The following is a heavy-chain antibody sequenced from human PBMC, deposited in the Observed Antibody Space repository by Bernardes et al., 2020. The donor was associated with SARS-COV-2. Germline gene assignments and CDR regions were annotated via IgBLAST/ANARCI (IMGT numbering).Heavy chain of an antibody. Sequence: GSLRLSCAASGFTFNNYAMHWVRQAPGKGLEFVSAISNYGSSTYYGNSVKGRFTISRDNVQSTLYLQMGSLRAEDKGVYYCARGNSGYEYRDRYLDYWGQGTLVTVSS. CDR1: GFTFNNYA. CDR3: ARGNSGYEYRDRYLDY. V-gene: IGHV3-64*01. CDR2: ISNYGSST. J-gene: IGHJ4*02. D-gene: IGHD5-12*01.